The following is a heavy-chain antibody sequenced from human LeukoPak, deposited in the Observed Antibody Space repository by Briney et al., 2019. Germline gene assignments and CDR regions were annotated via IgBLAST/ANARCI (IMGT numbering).Heavy chain of an antibody. Sequence: SQTLSLTCTVSGGSISSGGYYWSWIRQHPGKGLEWIGYIYYSGSTYYNPSLKSRVTISVDTSMNQFSLKLSSVTAADTAVYYCARDDDYYDSSGFDPWGQGTLVTVSS. J-gene: IGHJ5*02. V-gene: IGHV4-31*03. CDR3: ARDDDYYDSSGFDP. D-gene: IGHD3-22*01. CDR2: IYYSGST. CDR1: GGSISSGGYY.